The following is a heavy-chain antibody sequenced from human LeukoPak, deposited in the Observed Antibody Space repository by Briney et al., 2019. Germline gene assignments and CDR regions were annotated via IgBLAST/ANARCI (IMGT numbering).Heavy chain of an antibody. J-gene: IGHJ4*02. Sequence: ASVKVSCKASGYTFTGYYMHWVRQAPGQGLGWMGWINPNSGGTNYAQKFQGRVTMTRDTSISTAYMELSRLRSDDTAVYYCARVDSSGWYYFDYWGQGTLVTVSS. D-gene: IGHD6-19*01. CDR3: ARVDSSGWYYFDY. CDR1: GYTFTGYY. CDR2: INPNSGGT. V-gene: IGHV1-2*02.